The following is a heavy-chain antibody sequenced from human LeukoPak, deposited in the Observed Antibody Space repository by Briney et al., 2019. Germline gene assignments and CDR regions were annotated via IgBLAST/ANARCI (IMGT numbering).Heavy chain of an antibody. CDR3: ARHPGYSYGYKYYFDY. D-gene: IGHD5-18*01. J-gene: IGHJ4*02. V-gene: IGHV4-59*08. CDR2: IYYSGST. CDR1: GGSISSYY. Sequence: KSSETLSLTCTVSGGSISSYYWSWIRQPPGKGLEWIGYIYYSGSTNYNPSLKSRVTISVDTSKNQFSLKLSSVTAADTAVYYCARHPGYSYGYKYYFDYWGQGTLVTVSS.